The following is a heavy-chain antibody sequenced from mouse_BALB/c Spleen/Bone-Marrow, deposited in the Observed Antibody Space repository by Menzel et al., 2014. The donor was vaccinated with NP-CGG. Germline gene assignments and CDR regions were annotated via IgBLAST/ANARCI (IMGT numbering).Heavy chain of an antibody. CDR3: ARVIRYESYFDY. J-gene: IGHJ2*01. V-gene: IGHV2-9*02. CDR2: ICAGGST. D-gene: IGHD2-14*01. CDR1: GFTLTSYG. Sequence: VKLMESGPGLVAPSQSLSITCTASGFTLTSYGVHWVRQPPGKGLEWLGVICAGGSTNYNTALMTRLTTITDNSTSKVFLKMNSLQTDDTAMYYCARVIRYESYFDYWGQGTTLTVSS.